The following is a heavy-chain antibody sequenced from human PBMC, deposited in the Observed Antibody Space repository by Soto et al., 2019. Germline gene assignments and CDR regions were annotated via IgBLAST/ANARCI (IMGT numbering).Heavy chain of an antibody. V-gene: IGHV3-74*01. CDR2: INSDGST. Sequence: EVQLVESGGGLVQPGGSLRLSCAVSGFTFGNFWMHWVHQAPGKGLVWVSRINSDGSTSYADFVKGRLTISRDNAKNTVYLQMNSLRAEDTAVYYCARGLYREYGHDSWGQGALVTVSS. CDR1: GFTFGNFW. CDR3: ARGLYREYGHDS. D-gene: IGHD3-10*01. J-gene: IGHJ5*01.